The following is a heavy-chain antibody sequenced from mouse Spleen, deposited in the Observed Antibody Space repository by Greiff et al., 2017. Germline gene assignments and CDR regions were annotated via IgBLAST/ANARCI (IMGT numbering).Heavy chain of an antibody. CDR3: ARFPLGSSYGTFDY. Sequence: QVQLQQSGAELARPGASVKMSCKASGYTFTSYTMHWVKQRPGQGLEWIGYINPSSGYTKYNQKFKDKATLTADKSSSTAYMQLSSLTSEDSAVYYCARFPLGSSYGTFDYWGQGTTLTVSS. V-gene: IGHV1-4*01. CDR1: GYTFTSYT. CDR2: INPSSGYT. D-gene: IGHD1-1*01. J-gene: IGHJ2*01.